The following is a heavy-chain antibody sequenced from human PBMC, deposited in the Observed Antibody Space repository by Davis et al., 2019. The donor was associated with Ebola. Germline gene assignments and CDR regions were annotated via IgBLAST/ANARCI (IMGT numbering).Heavy chain of an antibody. J-gene: IGHJ4*02. CDR2: IYYSGST. CDR1: GGSISSGGYY. V-gene: IGHV4-31*03. D-gene: IGHD5-18*01. CDR3: ARFSGYSYGSRYYFDY. Sequence: SETLSLTCTVSGGSISSGGYYWSWIRQHPGKGLEWIGYIYYSGSTYYNPSLKSRVTISVDTSKNQFSLKLSSVTAADTAVYYCARFSGYSYGSRYYFDYWGQGTLVTVSS.